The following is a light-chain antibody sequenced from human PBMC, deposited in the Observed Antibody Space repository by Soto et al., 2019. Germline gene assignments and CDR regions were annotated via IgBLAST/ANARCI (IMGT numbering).Light chain of an antibody. CDR2: KAS. Sequence: DIQMTQSPSTLSASVGARVTIPCRASQSISSWLAWYQQKPGKAPKLLIYKASSLESGVPSRFSGSGSGTEFTLTISSLQPADFATYYCQKYNSYPWTFGQGTKVEIK. V-gene: IGKV1-5*03. CDR1: QSISSW. CDR3: QKYNSYPWT. J-gene: IGKJ1*01.